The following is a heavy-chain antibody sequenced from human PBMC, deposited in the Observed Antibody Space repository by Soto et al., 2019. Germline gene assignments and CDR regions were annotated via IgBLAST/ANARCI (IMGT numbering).Heavy chain of an antibody. CDR1: GGSIGSGGYY. CDR3: ARDLGLKEGSSPALIFDY. Sequence: SESLSLTCTVSGGSIGSGGYYWSWIRQHPGKGLEWIGYIYYSGSTYYNPSLKSRVTISVDTSKNQFSLKLSSVTAADTAVYYCARDLGLKEGSSPALIFDYWGQGTLVTVSS. D-gene: IGHD6-6*01. CDR2: IYYSGST. V-gene: IGHV4-31*03. J-gene: IGHJ4*02.